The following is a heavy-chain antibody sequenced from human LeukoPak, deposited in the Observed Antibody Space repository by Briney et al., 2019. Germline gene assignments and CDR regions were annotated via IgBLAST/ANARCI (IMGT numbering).Heavy chain of an antibody. D-gene: IGHD3-10*01. CDR2: VFHRGTT. V-gene: IGHV4-38-2*02. J-gene: IGHJ5*02. CDR1: GYSINSAFY. Sequence: SETPSLTCTVSGYSINSAFYWGWIRVPPGKGLEWIGSVFHRGTTYYNSSLKSRVNISIDTSKNQFSLKLNSLTAEDTAMYYCVRDGYYGSGSPGWFGPWGPGTLVIVSA. CDR3: VRDGYYGSGSPGWFGP.